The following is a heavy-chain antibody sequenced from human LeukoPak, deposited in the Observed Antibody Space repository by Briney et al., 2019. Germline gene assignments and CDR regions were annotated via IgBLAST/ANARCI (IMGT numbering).Heavy chain of an antibody. D-gene: IGHD6-13*01. CDR1: GFTFSSNY. J-gene: IGHJ1*01. CDR2: IYSGGST. V-gene: IGHV3-66*01. CDR3: ARAQYISSWAQHFQH. Sequence: PGGSLRLSCAASGFTFSSNYMSWVRQAPGEGLEWVSVIYSGGSTYYADSVKGRFTISRDNSKNTLYLQMNGLRAEDTAVYYCARAQYISSWAQHFQHWGQGTLVTVSS.